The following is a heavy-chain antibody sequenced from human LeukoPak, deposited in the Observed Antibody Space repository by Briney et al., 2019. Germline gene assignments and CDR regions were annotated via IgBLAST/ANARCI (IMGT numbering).Heavy chain of an antibody. J-gene: IGHJ6*02. CDR3: AKGHSSWDYHGMDV. CDR2: IIGSGTVT. CDR1: GFTFSNYA. D-gene: IGHD6-13*01. V-gene: IGHV3-23*01. Sequence: GGSLRLSRAPSGFTFSNYAMDWVRRAPGKGLEWVAAIIGSGTVTYYVDSVKGRFTISRDNSKKTLNLQMNSLRVDDTAVYYCAKGHSSWDYHGMDVWGQGTTVTVSS.